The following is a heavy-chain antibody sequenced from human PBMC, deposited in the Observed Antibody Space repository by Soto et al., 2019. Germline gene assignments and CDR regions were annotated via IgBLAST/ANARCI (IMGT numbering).Heavy chain of an antibody. CDR1: GYIFNNFG. J-gene: IGHJ4*02. D-gene: IGHD3-9*01. CDR3: ARDIDFDIAY. CDR2: IYSKAGTI. Sequence: QVQLVQSGAEVQKPGASVKVSCKTSGYIFNNFGITWVRQAPGLGLEWLGWIYSKAGTINFAQKFQGRVTMTTDTSTSPAYMALRSLTFDVSAVYFCARDIDFDIAYWGQGTLVTVS. V-gene: IGHV1-18*01.